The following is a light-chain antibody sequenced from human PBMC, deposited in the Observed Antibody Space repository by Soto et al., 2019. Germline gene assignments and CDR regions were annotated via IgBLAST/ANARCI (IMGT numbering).Light chain of an antibody. J-gene: IGLJ1*01. V-gene: IGLV2-14*03. Sequence: QSALTQPASVSGSPGQSITISCTGTSSDVGGYNYVSWYQQHPGKAPKLMIYDVNNRPSGVSNRFSGSKSGNTASLAISGLQAEDEADYYCTSYAGTSTPYVFGTGTKLTVL. CDR2: DVN. CDR1: SSDVGGYNY. CDR3: TSYAGTSTPYV.